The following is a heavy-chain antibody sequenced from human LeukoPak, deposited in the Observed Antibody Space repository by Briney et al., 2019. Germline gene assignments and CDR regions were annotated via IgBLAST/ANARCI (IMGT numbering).Heavy chain of an antibody. CDR1: GGSISSYY. J-gene: IGHJ4*02. D-gene: IGHD3-10*01. CDR3: ARVPVDYYGSGYYFDY. CDR2: IYYSRST. V-gene: IGHV4-59*01. Sequence: SGTLPLTCTVSGGSISSYYWSWIRQPPGKGLEWIGYIYYSRSTNYNPPLKSRVTISVDTSKNQFSLKLSSVTAADTAVYYCARVPVDYYGSGYYFDYWGQGTLVTVSS.